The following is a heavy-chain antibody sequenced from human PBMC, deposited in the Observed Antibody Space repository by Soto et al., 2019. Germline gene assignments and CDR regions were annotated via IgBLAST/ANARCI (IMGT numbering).Heavy chain of an antibody. CDR3: ARVTMVIRDSDHFGVDV. CDR2: ISHTGTT. D-gene: IGHD3-10*01. Sequence: SETLSLTCLVSGFPISSPYSWGWIRQPPGKGLEWIGSISHTGTTSYSPSLTSRVSISVDTSKNQVSLKLTPVTAADTAVYFCARVTMVIRDSDHFGVDVWGHGTTVTVYS. J-gene: IGHJ6*02. V-gene: IGHV4-38-2*02. CDR1: GFPISSPYS.